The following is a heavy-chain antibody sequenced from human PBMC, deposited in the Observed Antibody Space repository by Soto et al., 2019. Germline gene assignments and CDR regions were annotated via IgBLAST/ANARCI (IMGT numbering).Heavy chain of an antibody. Sequence: GGSLRLSCVASGFGFSSYWMKWVRQTPGRGLEWVSTIKPDGSEAYYVDSVKGRFTISRDNAKNTLYLQMNSLRVEDTAIYYCAGVSWGQGTLVTVSS. V-gene: IGHV3-7*01. CDR3: AGVS. CDR1: GFGFSSYW. J-gene: IGHJ5*02. CDR2: IKPDGSEA.